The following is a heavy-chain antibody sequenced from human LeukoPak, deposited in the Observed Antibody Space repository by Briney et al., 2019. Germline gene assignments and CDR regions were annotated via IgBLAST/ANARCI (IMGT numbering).Heavy chain of an antibody. CDR1: GFTVSSNY. CDR2: IYSGDNT. Sequence: GGSLRLSCAASGFTVSSNYMSWVRQAPGKGLEWVSVIYSGDNTYYADSVKGRFTISRDISKNTLYLQMNSLRAEDTAVYYCARGHGGDGRYYYMDVWGKGTTVTVSS. V-gene: IGHV3-66*01. J-gene: IGHJ6*03. D-gene: IGHD2-21*02. CDR3: ARGHGGDGRYYYMDV.